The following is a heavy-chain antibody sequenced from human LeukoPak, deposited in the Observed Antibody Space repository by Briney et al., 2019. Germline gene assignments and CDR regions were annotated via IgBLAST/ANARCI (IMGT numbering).Heavy chain of an antibody. J-gene: IGHJ4*02. CDR1: GFTFSSYA. V-gene: IGHV3-23*01. CDR3: AKVPIQVGATLTLYYFDY. CDR2: ISGSGGST. Sequence: GGSLRLSCAASGFTFSSYAMSWVRQAPGKGLEWVSAISGSGGSTYYADSVKGRFTISRDNSKNTLYLQMNSLRAEDAAVYYCAKVPIQVGATLTLYYFDYWGQGTLVTVSS. D-gene: IGHD1-26*01.